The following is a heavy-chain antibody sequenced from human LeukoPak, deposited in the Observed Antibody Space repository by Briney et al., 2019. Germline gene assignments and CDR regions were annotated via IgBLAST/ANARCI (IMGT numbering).Heavy chain of an antibody. D-gene: IGHD2-2*01. CDR2: ISSSSSYI. CDR3: ARYKAPGIVVIPAATFDP. V-gene: IGHV3-21*01. J-gene: IGHJ5*02. Sequence: GGSLRLSCAASGFTFSSYSMNWDRQAPGKGLEWVSSISSSSSYIYYADSVKGRFTISRDNAKNSLYLQMNSLRAEDTAVYYCARYKAPGIVVIPAATFDPWGQGTLVTVSS. CDR1: GFTFSSYS.